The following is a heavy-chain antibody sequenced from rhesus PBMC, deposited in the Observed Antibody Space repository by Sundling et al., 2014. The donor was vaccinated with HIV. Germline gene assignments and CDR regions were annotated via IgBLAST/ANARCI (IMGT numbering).Heavy chain of an antibody. CDR2: INGNSGST. V-gene: IGHV4-80*01. CDR3: ARELGGRLGFRIDY. D-gene: IGHD2-39*01. CDR1: GASISSYW. Sequence: QVQLQESGPGLVKPSETLSLTCTVSGASISSYWWNWIRQPPGKGLEWIGEINGNSGSTNYNPSLKSRVTISRDTSKNQFSLRLNSVTAADTAFYYCARELGGRLGFRIDYWGPGESWSPSPQ. J-gene: IGHJ4*01.